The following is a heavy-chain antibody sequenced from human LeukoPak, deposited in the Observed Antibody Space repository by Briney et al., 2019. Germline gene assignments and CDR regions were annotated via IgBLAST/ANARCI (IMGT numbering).Heavy chain of an antibody. CDR3: AREIDYFYYYMDV. CDR2: IESDGSTT. CDR1: GFSFSRYW. V-gene: IGHV3-74*01. J-gene: IGHJ6*03. Sequence: TGGSLRLSCAAAGFSFSRYWMHWVRQAPGKGLVWVARIESDGSTTRYADSVKGRFTISRDNAKNTLYLQMSSLRTEDTAMYYCAREIDYFYYYMDVWGKGTTVTVSS.